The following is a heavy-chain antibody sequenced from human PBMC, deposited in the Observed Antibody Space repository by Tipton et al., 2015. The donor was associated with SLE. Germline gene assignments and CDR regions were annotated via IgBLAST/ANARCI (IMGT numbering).Heavy chain of an antibody. CDR1: DDSFSRRY. D-gene: IGHD2-21*01. CDR3: AGNSGHGVLGWNY. Sequence: TLSLTCTVSDDSFSRRYWSWIRQPPGKGLEWIGYLSDSGSSNYNPSLKSRVTISVDTSKKQFSLRLSSVTAADTAVYYCAGNSGHGVLGWNYWDQGTLVTVSS. J-gene: IGHJ4*02. V-gene: IGHV4-59*11. CDR2: LSDSGSS.